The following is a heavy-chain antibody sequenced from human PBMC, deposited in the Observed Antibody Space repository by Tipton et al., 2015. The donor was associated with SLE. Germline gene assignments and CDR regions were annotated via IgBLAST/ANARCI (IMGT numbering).Heavy chain of an antibody. Sequence: TLSLTCTVSGGSISSYYWGWIRQPPGKGLEWIGYIYYSGSTNYNPSLKSRVTISVDTSKNQFSLKLSSVTAADTAVYYCARGLVNSSSSDYWGQGTLVTVSS. CDR1: GGSISSYY. D-gene: IGHD6-6*01. V-gene: IGHV4-59*12. J-gene: IGHJ4*02. CDR3: ARGLVNSSSSDY. CDR2: IYYSGST.